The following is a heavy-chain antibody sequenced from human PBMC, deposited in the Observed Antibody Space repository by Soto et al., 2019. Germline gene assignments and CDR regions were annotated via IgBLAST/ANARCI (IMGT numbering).Heavy chain of an antibody. V-gene: IGHV1-18*01. J-gene: IGHJ3*02. CDR3: ARGQLGYCSGGSCYPWDAFAI. D-gene: IGHD2-15*01. CDR1: GYTFTSYG. Sequence: ASVKVSCKASGYTFTSYGISWVRQAPGQGLEWMGWISAYNGNTNYAQKLQGRVTMTTDTSTSTAYMELRSLRSDDTAVYYCARGQLGYCSGGSCYPWDAFAIWGQGTMVTVSS. CDR2: ISAYNGNT.